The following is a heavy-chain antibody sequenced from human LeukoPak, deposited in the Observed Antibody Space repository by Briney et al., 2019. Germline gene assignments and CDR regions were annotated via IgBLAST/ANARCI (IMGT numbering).Heavy chain of an antibody. J-gene: IGHJ4*02. CDR1: GFTFSSYS. CDR3: ARDLGPNLYYYDNSGYFDY. CDR2: ISSSSSTI. V-gene: IGHV3-48*02. D-gene: IGHD3-22*01. Sequence: PGGSLRLSCAASGFTFSSYSMNWVRQAPGKGLEWVSYISSSSSTIYYADSVKGRFTVSRDNAKNSLYLQMNSLRDEDTAVYYCARDLGPNLYYYDNSGYFDYWGQGTLVTVSS.